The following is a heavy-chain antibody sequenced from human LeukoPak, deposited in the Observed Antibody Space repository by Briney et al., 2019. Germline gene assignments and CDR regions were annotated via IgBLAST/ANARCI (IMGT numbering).Heavy chain of an antibody. Sequence: ASVNVSCKASGYTFINYGISWVRQAPGQGLESMGWISGYNGNTKYAQKLQGRVTMTTDTPTSTACMELRSLRSDDTAIYYCARVGITAAFFDYWGQGTLVTVSS. CDR3: ARVGITAAFFDY. V-gene: IGHV1-18*04. J-gene: IGHJ4*02. CDR1: GYTFINYG. CDR2: ISGYNGNT. D-gene: IGHD6-13*01.